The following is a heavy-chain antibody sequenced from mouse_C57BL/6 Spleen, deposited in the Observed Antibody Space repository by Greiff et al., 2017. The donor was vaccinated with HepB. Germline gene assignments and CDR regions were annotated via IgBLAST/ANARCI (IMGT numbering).Heavy chain of an antibody. V-gene: IGHV1-74*01. CDR2: IHPSDSDT. J-gene: IGHJ4*01. CDR3: STMITRYYAMDY. Sequence: QVQLQQPGAELVKPGASVKVSCKASGYTFTSYWMHWVKQRPGQGLEWIGRIHPSDSDTNYNQKFKGKATLTVDKSSSTAYMQLSSLTSEDSAVYYCSTMITRYYAMDYWGQGTSVTVSS. D-gene: IGHD2-4*01. CDR1: GYTFTSYW.